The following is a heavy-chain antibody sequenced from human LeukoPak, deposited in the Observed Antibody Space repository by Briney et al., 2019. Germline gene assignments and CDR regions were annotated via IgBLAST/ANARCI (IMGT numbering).Heavy chain of an antibody. Sequence: SETLSLTCAVYGGSFSGYYWSWIRQPPGKGLEWIGEINHSGSTNYNPPLKSRVTISVDTSKNQFSLKLSSVTAADTAVYYCARGRNLWFGELLYWYFDLWGRGTLVTVSS. CDR1: GGSFSGYY. D-gene: IGHD3-10*01. CDR3: ARGRNLWFGELLYWYFDL. J-gene: IGHJ2*01. CDR2: INHSGST. V-gene: IGHV4-34*01.